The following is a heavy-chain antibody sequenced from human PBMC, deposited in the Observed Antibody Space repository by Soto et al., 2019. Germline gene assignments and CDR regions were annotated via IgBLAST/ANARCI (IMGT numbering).Heavy chain of an antibody. J-gene: IGHJ4*02. D-gene: IGHD5-12*01. V-gene: IGHV4-31*03. CDR3: ARVTRDGYNSWYYFDY. CDR2: IYYSGST. CDR1: GGSISSGGYY. Sequence: PSETLSLTCTVSGGSISSGGYYWSWIRQHPGKGLEWIGYIYYSGSTYYNPSLKSRVTISVDTSKNQFSLKLSSVTAADTAVYYCARVTRDGYNSWYYFDYWGQGTLVTVSS.